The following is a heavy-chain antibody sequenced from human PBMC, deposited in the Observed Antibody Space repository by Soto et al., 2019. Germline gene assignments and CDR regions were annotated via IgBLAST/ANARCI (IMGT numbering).Heavy chain of an antibody. V-gene: IGHV1-8*01. J-gene: IGHJ6*03. CDR2: MNPNSGNT. Sequence: ASVKVSCKASGYTFTSYDINWVRQATGQGLEWMGWMNPNSGNTGYAQKFQGRVTMTRNTSISTAYMELSSLRPEDTAVYYCARVVVAATHYYYYYMDVWGKGTTVTVSS. CDR3: ARVVVAATHYYYYYMDV. D-gene: IGHD2-15*01. CDR1: GYTFTSYD.